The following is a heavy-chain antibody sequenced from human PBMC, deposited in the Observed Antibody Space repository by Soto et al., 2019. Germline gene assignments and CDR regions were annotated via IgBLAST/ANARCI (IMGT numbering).Heavy chain of an antibody. CDR2: ISSSTSTT. Sequence: EVQLVESGGGLVQPGGSLRLSCAASGFTFSSYSMNWVRQAPGKGLEWISYISSSTSTTYHADSVKGRFTISRDNANNSLGLQMNSPRAQDTAGYYCARDAYGDYLFYDWGQGTLVIVAS. CDR1: GFTFSSYS. J-gene: IGHJ4*02. D-gene: IGHD4-17*01. CDR3: ARDAYGDYLFYD. V-gene: IGHV3-48*01.